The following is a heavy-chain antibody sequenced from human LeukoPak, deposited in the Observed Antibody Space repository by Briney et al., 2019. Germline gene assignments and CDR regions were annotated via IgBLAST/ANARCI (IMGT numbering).Heavy chain of an antibody. CDR2: IYYSGST. V-gene: IGHV4-59*12. J-gene: IGHJ4*02. Sequence: SETLSLTCTVSGGSISSYYWSWIRQPPGKGLEWIGYIYYSGSTNYNPSLKSRVTISVDTSKNQFSLKLSSVTAADTAVYYCARSVVVPAANFDYWGQGTLVTVSS. CDR1: GGSISSYY. CDR3: ARSVVVPAANFDY. D-gene: IGHD2-2*01.